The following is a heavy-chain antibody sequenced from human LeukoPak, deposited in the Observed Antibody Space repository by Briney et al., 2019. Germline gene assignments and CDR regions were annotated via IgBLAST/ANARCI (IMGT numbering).Heavy chain of an antibody. CDR2: INHSGST. Sequence: SETLSLTCTVSGGSISGGDYYRGWIRQPPGKGLEWIGEINHSGSTNYNPSLKSRVTISVDTSKNQFSLKLSSVTAADTAVYYCARVRLRSTYYYYGMDVWGQGTTVTVSS. J-gene: IGHJ6*02. D-gene: IGHD4-17*01. CDR3: ARVRLRSTYYYYGMDV. V-gene: IGHV4-39*07. CDR1: GGSISGGDYY.